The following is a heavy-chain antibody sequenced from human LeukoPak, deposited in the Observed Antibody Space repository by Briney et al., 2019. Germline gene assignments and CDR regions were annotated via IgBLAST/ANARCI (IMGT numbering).Heavy chain of an antibody. CDR3: ARDSGSYDFDY. D-gene: IGHD1-26*01. J-gene: IGHJ4*02. CDR2: INWNGGST. Sequence: GRSLRLSCAASGFTFDDYGMSWVRQAPGKGLEWVSGINWNGGSTGYADSVKGRFTISRDNAKNSLYLQMNSLRAEDTALYYCARDSGSYDFDYWGQGPLVTVSS. V-gene: IGHV3-20*04. CDR1: GFTFDDYG.